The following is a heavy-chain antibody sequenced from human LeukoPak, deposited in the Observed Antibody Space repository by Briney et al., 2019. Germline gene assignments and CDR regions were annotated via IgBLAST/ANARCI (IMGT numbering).Heavy chain of an antibody. V-gene: IGHV3-33*01. Sequence: GGSLRLSCAASGFTFSSYGMHWVRQAPGKGLEWVAVIRYDGSNKYYADSVKGRFTISRDNSKNTLYLQMNSLRAEDTAVYYCARDPRSGYYYVDPSSGYNWFDPWGQGTLVTVSS. CDR2: IRYDGSNK. D-gene: IGHD3-22*01. CDR1: GFTFSSYG. CDR3: ARDPRSGYYYVDPSSGYNWFDP. J-gene: IGHJ5*02.